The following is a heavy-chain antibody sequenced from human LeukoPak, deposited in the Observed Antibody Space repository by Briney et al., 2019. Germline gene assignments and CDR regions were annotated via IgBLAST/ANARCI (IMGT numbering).Heavy chain of an antibody. Sequence: GAPLKISCKGSGSRFTSYWIGWVRQLPGKGLEWMGIIYPGDSDTRYSPSFQGQVTISADKAISTAYLQWSSLKASDTAMYYCARLHPPADAFDIWGQGTMVTVSS. CDR3: ARLHPPADAFDI. V-gene: IGHV5-51*01. J-gene: IGHJ3*02. D-gene: IGHD2-2*01. CDR1: GSRFTSYW. CDR2: IYPGDSDT.